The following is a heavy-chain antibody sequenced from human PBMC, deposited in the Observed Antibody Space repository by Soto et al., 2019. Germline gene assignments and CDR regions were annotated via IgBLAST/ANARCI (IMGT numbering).Heavy chain of an antibody. CDR2: IGGLSGST. Sequence: PGGSLRLSCAASGFTFSSYAMTWVRQAPGKGLEWVSTIGGLSGSTYYAESVKGRFTISRDNSKNTLYLKLNSLSAEDTAIYYCAKVNTIFGVESYYYGMDVWGQGTTVTVSS. CDR1: GFTFSSYA. J-gene: IGHJ6*02. V-gene: IGHV3-23*01. D-gene: IGHD3-3*01. CDR3: AKVNTIFGVESYYYGMDV.